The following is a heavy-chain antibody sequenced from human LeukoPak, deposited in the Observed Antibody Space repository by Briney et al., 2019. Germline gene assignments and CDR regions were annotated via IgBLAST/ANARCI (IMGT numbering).Heavy chain of an antibody. CDR3: AKDVARGGIKGSFDY. J-gene: IGHJ4*02. Sequence: PGRSLRLSCAASGFTFTSYGMHWVRQAPGKGLEWVAVVSYDGSSKYYADSVKGRFTISRDNSKNTLSLQMSSLSAEDTALYYCAKDVARGGIKGSFDYWGQGTLVTVSS. D-gene: IGHD3-16*01. V-gene: IGHV3-30*18. CDR1: GFTFTSYG. CDR2: VSYDGSSK.